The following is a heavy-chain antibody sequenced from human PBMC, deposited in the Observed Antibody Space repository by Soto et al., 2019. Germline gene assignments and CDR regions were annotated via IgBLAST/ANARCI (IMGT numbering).Heavy chain of an antibody. J-gene: IGHJ4*02. Sequence: PSETLSLTCTVSGGSISSSSYYWGWIRQPPGKGLEWIGSINYSGRTYYNPSLKSRVTISVDTSKNQFSLKLTSVTAADTVVYYCARLEGYYGSGTYWPSYFDNWGQGTLVTVSS. CDR1: GGSISSSSYY. CDR2: INYSGRT. V-gene: IGHV4-39*01. CDR3: ARLEGYYGSGTYWPSYFDN. D-gene: IGHD3-10*01.